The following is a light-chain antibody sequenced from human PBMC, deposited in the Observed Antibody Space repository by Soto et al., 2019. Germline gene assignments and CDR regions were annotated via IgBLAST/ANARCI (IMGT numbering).Light chain of an antibody. Sequence: QTVVTQEPSLTVSPGGTVTLTCASITGAVSNGLYPNWFQQKPGQAPRSLISSTTKKHSWTPARFSGSLLGGRAALTVSGVQPEDEADYYCLLSYGGTQVFGGGTKLTVL. CDR3: LLSYGGTQV. J-gene: IGLJ2*01. CDR2: STT. CDR1: TGAVSNGLY. V-gene: IGLV7-43*01.